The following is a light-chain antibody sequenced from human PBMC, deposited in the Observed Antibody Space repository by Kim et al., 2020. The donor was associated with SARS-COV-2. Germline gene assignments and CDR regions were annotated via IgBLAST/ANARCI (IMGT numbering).Light chain of an antibody. V-gene: IGLV4-69*02. CDR2: LYSDGSH. CDR1: SGHRSYA. Sequence: ASVNPTCTLSSGHRSYAIAWHKQQPDKGPRYLMKLYSDGSHTKGDGIPGRLSGSSSGTERYLTISSLQPDDEADYYCQTWGTGIWVFGGGTQLTVL. J-gene: IGLJ3*02. CDR3: QTWGTGIWV.